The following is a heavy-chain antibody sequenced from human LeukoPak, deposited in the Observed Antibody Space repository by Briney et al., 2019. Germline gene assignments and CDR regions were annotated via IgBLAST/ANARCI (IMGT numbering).Heavy chain of an antibody. CDR2: IWYDGSKK. Sequence: GGSLRLSCAASGFIFSTYGMHWVRQAPGKGLEWVAVIWYDGSKKFYTDSVKGRFAVPRDNSKNTLDLQMNSLRAEDTAIYYCVRPHSTASGGMDVWGQGTTVTVSS. V-gene: IGHV3-33*01. J-gene: IGHJ6*02. D-gene: IGHD4-11*01. CDR3: VRPHSTASGGMDV. CDR1: GFIFSTYG.